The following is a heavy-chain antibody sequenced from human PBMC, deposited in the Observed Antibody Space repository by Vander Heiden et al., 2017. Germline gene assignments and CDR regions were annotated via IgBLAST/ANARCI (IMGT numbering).Heavy chain of an antibody. V-gene: IGHV3-9*01. CDR3: AKDTYDLGGFDP. CDR2: ISWNSGSI. J-gene: IGHJ5*02. Sequence: EVQLVESGGGVVQPGRSLSLSCEAPGFPVEDYAMHWGRQAPGKGLEWVAGISWNSGSIGYADSVKGRVTISRDNAKNSLYLQMNSLRAEDTALYYCAKDTYDLGGFDPWGQGTLVTVSS. D-gene: IGHD3-16*01. CDR1: GFPVEDYA.